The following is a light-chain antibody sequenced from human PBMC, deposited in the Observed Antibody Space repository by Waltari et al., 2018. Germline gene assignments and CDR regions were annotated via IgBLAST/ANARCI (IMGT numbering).Light chain of an antibody. CDR2: AVT. J-gene: IGLJ2*01. CDR3: SSYMDTTTLEL. V-gene: IGLV2-14*03. Sequence: QSALTQPASVSGSPGQSITISCTGTSSDVGSYHYVSWYQQHPGKAPKLIIYAVTNRPSGCSQRFSGSKAGNTASLTISGLQAEDEADYYCSSYMDTTTLELFGGGTSLTVL. CDR1: SSDVGSYHY.